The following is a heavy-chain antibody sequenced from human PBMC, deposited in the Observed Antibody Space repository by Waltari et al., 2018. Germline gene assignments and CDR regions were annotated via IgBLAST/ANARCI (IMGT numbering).Heavy chain of an antibody. J-gene: IGHJ3*02. CDR3: ARDTPRLADAFDI. CDR1: GGSISSGSSY. CDR2: IYTSGST. Sequence: QVQLQESGPGLVKPSETLSLTCSVSGGSISSGSSYWTWIRPPAGKGLEWIGRIYTSGSTNYNPSLRGRVTISVDASNNTVSLKLSSVTAADTAVYYCARDTPRLADAFDIWGQGTMVTVSS. V-gene: IGHV4-61*02. D-gene: IGHD3-22*01.